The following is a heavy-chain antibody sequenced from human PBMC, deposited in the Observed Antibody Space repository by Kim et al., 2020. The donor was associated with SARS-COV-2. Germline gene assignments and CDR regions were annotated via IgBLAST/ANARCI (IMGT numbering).Heavy chain of an antibody. V-gene: IGHV3-74*01. Sequence: GRCTVSADSGKGRFNISRDNAKNMLYLQMNSLRADDAAVYFCVRSAAAFDYWGQGTLVSVSS. CDR2: GRCT. J-gene: IGHJ4*02. CDR3: VRSAAAFDY. D-gene: IGHD6-13*01.